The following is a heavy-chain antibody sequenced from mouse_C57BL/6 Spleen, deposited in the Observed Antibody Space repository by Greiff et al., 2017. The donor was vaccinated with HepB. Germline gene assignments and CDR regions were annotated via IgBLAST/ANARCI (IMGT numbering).Heavy chain of an antibody. CDR1: GYTFTDYY. CDR3: ARNWDVWYFDV. D-gene: IGHD4-1*01. V-gene: IGHV1-76*01. J-gene: IGHJ1*03. Sequence: VKLQESGAELVRPGASVKLSCKASGYTFTDYYINWVKQRPGQGLEWIARIYPGSGNTYYNEKFKGKATLTAEKSSSTAYMQLSSLTSEDSAVYFCARNWDVWYFDVWGTGTTVTVSS. CDR2: IYPGSGNT.